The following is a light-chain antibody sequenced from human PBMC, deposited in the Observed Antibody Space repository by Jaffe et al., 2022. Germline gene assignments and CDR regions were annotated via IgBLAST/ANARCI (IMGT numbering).Light chain of an antibody. Sequence: QSVLTQPPSVSAAPGQKVTISCSGSSSNIGNNYVSWYQQLPGTAPKLLIYENNKRPSGIPDRFSGSKSGTSATLGITGLQTGDEADYYCGTYDSSLGAVFGGGTKLTVL. CDR2: ENN. CDR3: GTYDSSLGAV. J-gene: IGLJ2*01. V-gene: IGLV1-51*02. CDR1: SSNIGNNY.